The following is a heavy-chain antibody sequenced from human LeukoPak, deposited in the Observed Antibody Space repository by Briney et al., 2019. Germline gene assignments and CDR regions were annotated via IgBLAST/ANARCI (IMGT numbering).Heavy chain of an antibody. Sequence: GGSLRLSCAASGFTFSSYSMNWVRQAPGKGLEWVSYISSSGTVMHYADSVRGRLSISRENAKNSLYLQMSSLRAGDTAVYYCARGKRYSSSWFYNRFDPWGQGTLVTVSS. J-gene: IGHJ5*02. CDR1: GFTFSSYS. D-gene: IGHD6-13*01. CDR2: ISSSGTVM. CDR3: ARGKRYSSSWFYNRFDP. V-gene: IGHV3-48*01.